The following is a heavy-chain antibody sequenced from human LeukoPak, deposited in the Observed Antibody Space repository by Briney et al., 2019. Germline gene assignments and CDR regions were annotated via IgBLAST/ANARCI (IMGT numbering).Heavy chain of an antibody. CDR2: INTDGSST. V-gene: IGHV3-74*01. Sequence: PGGSLRLSCAASGFTFRSNWMHCVRQAPGKGLVWVSHINTDGSSTRYADSVRGRFTISRDNAKNTLYLQMNSLRAEDTAVYYCARTLADAFDVWGQGTMVTVSS. CDR1: GFTFRSNW. J-gene: IGHJ3*01. D-gene: IGHD3-16*01. CDR3: ARTLADAFDV.